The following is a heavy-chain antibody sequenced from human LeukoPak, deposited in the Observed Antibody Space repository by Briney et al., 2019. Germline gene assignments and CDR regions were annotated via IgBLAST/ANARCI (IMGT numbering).Heavy chain of an antibody. V-gene: IGHV1-69*06. Sequence: GSSVKVSCKASGGTFSSYAISWVRQAPGQGLEWMGGIIPIFGTANYAQKFQGRVTMTEDTSTDTAYMELSSLRSEDTAVYYCATVRYFDWLLYYFDYWGQGTLVTVSS. D-gene: IGHD3-9*01. J-gene: IGHJ4*02. CDR2: IIPIFGTA. CDR3: ATVRYFDWLLYYFDY. CDR1: GGTFSSYA.